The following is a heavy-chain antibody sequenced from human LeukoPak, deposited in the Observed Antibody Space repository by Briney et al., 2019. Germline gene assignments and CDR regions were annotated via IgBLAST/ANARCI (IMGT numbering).Heavy chain of an antibody. J-gene: IGHJ6*03. D-gene: IGHD3-22*01. CDR2: ISGGGGTT. CDR3: AKSPRGDTSGYDFYYYMDV. Sequence: GGSLRLSCAASGFTFSTYAMSWVRQAPGKGLEWVSSISGGGGTTYYADSVKGRFTISRDNSKNTLYLQMSSLRSEDTALYYCAKSPRGDTSGYDFYYYMDVWGKGTTVTVSS. V-gene: IGHV3-23*01. CDR1: GFTFSTYA.